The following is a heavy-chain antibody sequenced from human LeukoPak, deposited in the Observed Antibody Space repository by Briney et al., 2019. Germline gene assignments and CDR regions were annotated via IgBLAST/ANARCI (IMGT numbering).Heavy chain of an antibody. D-gene: IGHD5-18*01. V-gene: IGHV3-74*01. CDR3: ARVETAMVRGVDY. CDR1: GFTFSSYW. Sequence: GGSLRLSCAASGFTFSSYWMHWVRQAPGKGLVWVSRINSDGSSTSYADSVKGGFTISRDNAKNTLYLQMNSLRAEDTAVYYCARVETAMVRGVDYWGQGTLVTVSS. CDR2: INSDGSST. J-gene: IGHJ4*02.